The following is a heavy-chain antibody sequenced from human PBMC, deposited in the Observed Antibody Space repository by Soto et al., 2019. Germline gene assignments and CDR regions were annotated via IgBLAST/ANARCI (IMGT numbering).Heavy chain of an antibody. D-gene: IGHD2-15*01. CDR1: GGSISSDY. J-gene: IGHJ6*02. V-gene: IGHV4-59*01. CDR2: IYYTAST. CDR3: ARALRGVVVVAAREMDV. Sequence: QVQLQESGPGLVKPSETLSLTCSVSGGSISSDYWSWIRQPPGKGLEWIGDIYYTASTNYNPSLNSRVTISVDTSKNPFSPNLRSVTAADTAVYSCARALRGVVVVAAREMDVWGQGTRVSVSS.